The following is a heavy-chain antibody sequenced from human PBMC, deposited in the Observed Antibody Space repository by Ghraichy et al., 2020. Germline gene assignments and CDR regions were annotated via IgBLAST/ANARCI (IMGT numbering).Heavy chain of an antibody. J-gene: IGHJ4*02. CDR1: GFTFSSYA. CDR2: ISGSGGST. V-gene: IGHV3-23*01. D-gene: IGHD1-26*01. Sequence: GVLRLSCAASGFTFSSYAMSWVRQAPGKGLEWVSAISGSGGSTYYADSVKGRFTISRDNSKNTLYLQMNSLRAEDTAVYYCAKGGIVGATAGNGYWGQGTLVTVSS. CDR3: AKGGIVGATAGNGY.